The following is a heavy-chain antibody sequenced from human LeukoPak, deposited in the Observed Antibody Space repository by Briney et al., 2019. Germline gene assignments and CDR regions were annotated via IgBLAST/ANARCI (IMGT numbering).Heavy chain of an antibody. J-gene: IGHJ3*02. V-gene: IGHV4-30-4*07. CDR2: IDYSGST. CDR3: ARGRRSGEWIQLWYGHAFDI. CDR1: ADSISSGGYS. D-gene: IGHD5-18*01. Sequence: SETLSLTCAVSADSISSGGYSWSWIRQPPGKGLEWIGYIDYSGSTYYNPSLKSRVTISEDMSKNQFSLKLSSVTAADTAVYYCARGRRSGEWIQLWYGHAFDIWGQGTMVTVSS.